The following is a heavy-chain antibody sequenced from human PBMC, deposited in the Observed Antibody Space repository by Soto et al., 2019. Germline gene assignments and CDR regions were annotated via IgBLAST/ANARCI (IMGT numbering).Heavy chain of an antibody. CDR3: ARELTGTTFFDL. CDR1: GGTFSSYA. Sequence: ASVKVSCKASGGTFSSYAISWVRQAPGQGLEWMGGIIPIFGTANYAQKFQGRVTITADESTSTAYMELSSLRSEDTAVYYCARELTGTTFFDLWGRGTLVTVSS. J-gene: IGHJ2*01. D-gene: IGHD1-7*01. V-gene: IGHV1-69*13. CDR2: IIPIFGTA.